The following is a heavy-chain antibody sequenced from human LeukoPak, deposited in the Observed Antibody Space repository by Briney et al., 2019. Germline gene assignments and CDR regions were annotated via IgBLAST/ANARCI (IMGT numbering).Heavy chain of an antibody. D-gene: IGHD1-1*01. Sequence: SETLSLTCAVYGGSFSCYYWSWIRPPPGKGLEWIGEINHSGSTNYNPSLKSRVTISVDTSKNQFSLKLGSVTAADTAVYYCARVSWFPGTSYYYMDVWGKGTTVTVSS. V-gene: IGHV4-34*01. CDR3: ARVSWFPGTSYYYMDV. J-gene: IGHJ6*03. CDR2: INHSGST. CDR1: GGSFSCYY.